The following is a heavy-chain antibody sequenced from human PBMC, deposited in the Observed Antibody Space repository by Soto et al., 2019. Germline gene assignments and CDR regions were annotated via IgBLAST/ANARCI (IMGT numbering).Heavy chain of an antibody. Sequence: ASVKVSCKASGSTFTSYAMHWVRQAPGQRLEWMGWINAGNGNTKYSQKFQGRVTITRDTSASTAYMELSSLRSEDTAVYYCARGGSSGWKYYYYGMDVWGQGTTVTVSS. V-gene: IGHV1-3*01. CDR1: GSTFTSYA. D-gene: IGHD6-19*01. CDR2: INAGNGNT. CDR3: ARGGSSGWKYYYYGMDV. J-gene: IGHJ6*02.